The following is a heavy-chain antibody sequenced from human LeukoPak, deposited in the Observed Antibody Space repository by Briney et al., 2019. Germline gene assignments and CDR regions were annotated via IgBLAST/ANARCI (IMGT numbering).Heavy chain of an antibody. D-gene: IGHD1-26*01. Sequence: ASVKVSCKASGCTFTGYYMHWVRQAPGQGLEWMGWINPNSGSTNYAQKFQGRVTMTRDTSINTASMELSGLRSDDTAVYYCARDWEYYFDYWGQGTLVTVSS. V-gene: IGHV1-2*02. J-gene: IGHJ4*02. CDR3: ARDWEYYFDY. CDR1: GCTFTGYY. CDR2: INPNSGST.